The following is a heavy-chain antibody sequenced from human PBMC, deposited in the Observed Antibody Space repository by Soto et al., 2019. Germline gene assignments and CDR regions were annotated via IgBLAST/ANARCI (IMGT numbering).Heavy chain of an antibody. V-gene: IGHV3-30*18. CDR3: AKVKTGVAATGTLHLPDY. CDR2: ISDDGKKE. CDR1: GFTFSACA. D-gene: IGHD6-13*01. Sequence: GGSLRLSCAASGFTFSACAMHWVRQGPGKGLEWVAVISDDGKKEYYADSVKGRFTVSRDNSKNTVYMQMNSLRHEDTAVYYCAKVKTGVAATGTLHLPDYWGQGTLVTVSS. J-gene: IGHJ4*02.